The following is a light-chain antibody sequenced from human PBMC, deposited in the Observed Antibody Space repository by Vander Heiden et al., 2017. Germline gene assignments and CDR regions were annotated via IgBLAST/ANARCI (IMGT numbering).Light chain of an antibody. CDR2: DDS. Sequence: SYVLTQPPSVSVAPGQPARITCGGTNIGSKSVHWCQQKPGQAPVLVVYDDSDRPSGIPERFSGSNSGNTATLTISRVEAGDEADYYCQVWDSSSDLVVFGGGTKLTVL. V-gene: IGLV3-21*02. CDR1: NIGSKS. J-gene: IGLJ2*01. CDR3: QVWDSSSDLVV.